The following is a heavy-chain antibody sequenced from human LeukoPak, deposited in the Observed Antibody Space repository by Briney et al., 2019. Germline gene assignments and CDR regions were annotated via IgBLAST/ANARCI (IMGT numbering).Heavy chain of an antibody. CDR3: ATGSEMVTILAFDP. CDR2: FDPEDGET. J-gene: IGHJ5*02. CDR1: GYTLTELS. D-gene: IGHD3-3*01. V-gene: IGHV1-24*01. Sequence: ASVKVSCKVSGYTLTELSMHWVRQAPGKGLEWMGGFDPEDGETIYAQKFQGRVTMTEDTSTDTAYMELSSLRSEDTAVYYCATGSEMVTILAFDPWGQGTLVTVSS.